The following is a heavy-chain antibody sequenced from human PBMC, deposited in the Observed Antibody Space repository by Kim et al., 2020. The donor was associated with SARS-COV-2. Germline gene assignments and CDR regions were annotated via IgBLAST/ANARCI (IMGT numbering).Heavy chain of an antibody. Sequence: GGSLRLSCAASGFSFSTSWMTWVRQAPGKGLEWVANIKEDGSEKFYLDSVRGRFTISRDNAENSLFLQMDSLRAEDTAVYYCAKTSGFFDVWGHGTLVTVSS. CDR2: IKEDGSEK. CDR1: GFSFSTSW. D-gene: IGHD3-10*01. J-gene: IGHJ4*01. CDR3: AKTSGFFDV. V-gene: IGHV3-7*01.